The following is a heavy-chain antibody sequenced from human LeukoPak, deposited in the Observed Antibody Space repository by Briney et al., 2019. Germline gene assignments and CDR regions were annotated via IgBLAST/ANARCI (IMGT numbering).Heavy chain of an antibody. CDR3: ARGPHDRYCSSTSCYLIDY. CDR1: GGSFSGYY. J-gene: IGHJ4*02. D-gene: IGHD2-2*01. CDR2: INHSGST. Sequence: KPSETLSLTCAVYGGSFSGYYWSWIRQPPGKGLEWIGEINHSGSTNYNPSLKSRVTISVDTSKNQFSLKLSSVTAADTAVYYCARGPHDRYCSSTSCYLIDYWGRGTLVTVSS. V-gene: IGHV4-34*01.